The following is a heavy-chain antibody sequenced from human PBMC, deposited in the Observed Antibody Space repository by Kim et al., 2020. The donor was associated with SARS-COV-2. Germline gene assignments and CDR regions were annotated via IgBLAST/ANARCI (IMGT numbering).Heavy chain of an antibody. J-gene: IGHJ3*02. CDR3: ARDGRWLRNDAFDI. Sequence: SETLSLTCTVSGGSISSYYWSWIRQPPGKGLEWIGYIYYSGSTNYNPSLKSRVTISVDTSKNQFSLKLSSVTAADTAVYYCARDGRWLRNDAFDIWGQGTMVTVSS. D-gene: IGHD5-12*01. V-gene: IGHV4-59*01. CDR2: IYYSGST. CDR1: GGSISSYY.